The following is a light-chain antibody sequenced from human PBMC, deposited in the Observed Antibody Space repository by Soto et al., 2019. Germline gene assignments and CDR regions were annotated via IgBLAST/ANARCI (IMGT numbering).Light chain of an antibody. Sequence: EMVMTQSPVTLSGSPGERVTLSWRASRTISRNLAWYQQKPGQAPRLLIYGASTRATGIPDRFSGSGSGTEFTLTINSLQSEDFAMYYCQPHNNWPVVTFGGGTKVDIK. J-gene: IGKJ4*01. CDR3: QPHNNWPVVT. V-gene: IGKV3-15*01. CDR1: RTISRN. CDR2: GAS.